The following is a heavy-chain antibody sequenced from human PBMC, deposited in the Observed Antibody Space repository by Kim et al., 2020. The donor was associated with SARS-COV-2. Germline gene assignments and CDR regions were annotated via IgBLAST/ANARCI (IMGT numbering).Heavy chain of an antibody. J-gene: IGHJ3*02. V-gene: IGHV6-1*01. CDR3: ARGINSAFDI. Sequence: WYHDYAVSVTGRLTISPDTSHNQFSLQLNSMTPEDTAVYYCARGINSAFDIWGQGTVVTVSS. D-gene: IGHD5-18*01. CDR2: WYH.